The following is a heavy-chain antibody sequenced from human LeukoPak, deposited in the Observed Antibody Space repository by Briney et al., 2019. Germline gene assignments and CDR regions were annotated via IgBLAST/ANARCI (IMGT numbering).Heavy chain of an antibody. D-gene: IGHD2-15*01. CDR2: INPNSGGT. V-gene: IGHV1-2*02. CDR1: AYTFTGYY. Sequence: ASVKVSCKASAYTFTGYYMHWVRQAPGQGLEWMGWINPNSGGTNYAQKFQGRVTMTRDASISAAYMELSRLRSDDTAAYYCATRDVVVAATEHDYWGQGTLVTVSS. J-gene: IGHJ4*02. CDR3: ATRDVVVAATEHDY.